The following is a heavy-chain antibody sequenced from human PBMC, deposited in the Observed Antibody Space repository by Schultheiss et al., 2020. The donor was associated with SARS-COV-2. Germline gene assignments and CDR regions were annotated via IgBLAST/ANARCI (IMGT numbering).Heavy chain of an antibody. CDR3: ARGLHPYNWNDGGSPEAPYY. J-gene: IGHJ4*02. D-gene: IGHD1-1*01. V-gene: IGHV1-18*01. CDR2: ISAYNGNT. CDR1: GYTFTSYD. Sequence: ASVKVSCKASGYTFTSYDISWVRQAPGQGLEWMGWISAYNGNTNYAQKLQGRVTMTTDTSTSTAYMELRSLRSDDTAVYYCARGLHPYNWNDGGSPEAPYYWGQGTLVTVSS.